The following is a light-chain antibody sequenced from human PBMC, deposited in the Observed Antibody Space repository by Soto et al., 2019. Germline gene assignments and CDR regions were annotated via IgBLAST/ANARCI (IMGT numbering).Light chain of an antibody. Sequence: EIVLTQSPGTLSLSPGERATLSCRATQSVSSTHLAWYQQKPGQAPRLLTYGASSRATGIPDRFSGSGSGTDFTLTISRLEPEDFAVYYCQYYGTSPRTFGQGTKVGIK. CDR3: QYYGTSPRT. CDR1: QSVSSTH. V-gene: IGKV3-20*01. CDR2: GAS. J-gene: IGKJ1*01.